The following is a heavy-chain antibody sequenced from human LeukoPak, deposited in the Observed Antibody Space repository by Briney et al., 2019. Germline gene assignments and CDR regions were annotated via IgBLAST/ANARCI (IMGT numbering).Heavy chain of an antibody. CDR1: GGSISSSSYY. V-gene: IGHV4-39*07. D-gene: IGHD3-10*01. Sequence: SETLSLTCTVSGGSISSSSYYWGWIRQPPGKGLEWIGSIYYSGSTYYNPSLKSRVTISVDTSKNQFSLKLSSVTAADTAVYYCARVDTMVRGVNVYYMDVWGKGTTVTVSS. CDR3: ARVDTMVRGVNVYYMDV. CDR2: IYYSGST. J-gene: IGHJ6*03.